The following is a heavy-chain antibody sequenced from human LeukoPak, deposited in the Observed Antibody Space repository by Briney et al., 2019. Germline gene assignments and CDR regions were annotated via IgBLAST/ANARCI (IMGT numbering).Heavy chain of an antibody. J-gene: IGHJ4*02. CDR1: GFTFSSYA. D-gene: IGHD5-18*01. Sequence: PGGSLRLSCAASGFTFSSYAMHWVRQAPGKGLEWVAVISYDGSNKYYADSVKGRFTISRDNSKNTLYLQMNSLRAEDTAVYYCARDEYSYGYRYYFDYWGRGTLVTVSS. V-gene: IGHV3-30*01. CDR2: ISYDGSNK. CDR3: ARDEYSYGYRYYFDY.